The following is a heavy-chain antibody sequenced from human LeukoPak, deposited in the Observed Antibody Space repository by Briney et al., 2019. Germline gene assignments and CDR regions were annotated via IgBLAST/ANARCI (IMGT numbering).Heavy chain of an antibody. CDR2: IYHSGST. Sequence: SETLSLTCAVSGGSISSGGYSWSWIRQPPGKGLEWIGYIYHSGSTYYNPSLKSRVTISVDRSKNQFSLKLSSVTAADTAVYYCARVGRYCSGGSCYLAFDYWGQGTLVTVSS. V-gene: IGHV4-30-2*01. CDR1: GGSISSGGYS. J-gene: IGHJ4*02. CDR3: ARVGRYCSGGSCYLAFDY. D-gene: IGHD2-15*01.